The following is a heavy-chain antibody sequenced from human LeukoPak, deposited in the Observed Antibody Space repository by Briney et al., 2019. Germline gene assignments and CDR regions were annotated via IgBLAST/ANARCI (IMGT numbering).Heavy chain of an antibody. D-gene: IGHD2-15*01. J-gene: IGHJ5*02. CDR2: IYYSGST. V-gene: IGHV4-59*08. CDR1: GGPISSYY. CDR3: ARRYCSGGSCYEGFDP. Sequence: SETLSLTCTVSGGPISSYYWNWIRQPPGKGLEWIGYIYYSGSTNYNPSLKSRVTISVDTSKSQFSLKLTSVTAADTAVYYCARRYCSGGSCYEGFDPWGQGTLVTVSS.